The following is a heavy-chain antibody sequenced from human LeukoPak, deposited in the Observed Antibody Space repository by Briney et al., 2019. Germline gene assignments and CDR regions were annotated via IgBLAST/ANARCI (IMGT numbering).Heavy chain of an antibody. CDR2: ISSSSSYI. Sequence: GGSLRLSCAASGFTFSSYSMNWVRQAPGKGVEWVSSISSSSSYIYYADSVKGRFTISRDNAKNSLYLQMNRLRAEDTAVYYCARKRDGHGRGAFDIWGQGTMVTVSS. V-gene: IGHV3-21*01. J-gene: IGHJ3*02. CDR3: ARKRDGHGRGAFDI. D-gene: IGHD5-24*01. CDR1: GFTFSSYS.